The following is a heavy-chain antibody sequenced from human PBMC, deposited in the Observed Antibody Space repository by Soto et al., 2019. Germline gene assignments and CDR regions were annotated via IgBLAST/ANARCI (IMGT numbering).Heavy chain of an antibody. V-gene: IGHV3-23*04. Sequence: EVQVVESGGGLVQPGGSLRLSCAVSGFTFSDYEMNWVRQAPGKGLEWVSGISGDGGSTYYADSVKRRITISRDKSKNTLYLQMNSLRAEDTAVYYCAKDRGGGYFDYWGQGTLVTVSS. CDR1: GFTFSDYE. D-gene: IGHD2-15*01. CDR2: ISGDGGST. J-gene: IGHJ4*02. CDR3: AKDRGGGYFDY.